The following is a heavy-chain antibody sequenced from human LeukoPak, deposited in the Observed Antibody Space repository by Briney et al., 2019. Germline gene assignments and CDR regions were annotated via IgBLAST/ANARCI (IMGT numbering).Heavy chain of an antibody. CDR3: AKAAVYHDSCPDS. CDR2: ISSSVGST. V-gene: IGHV3-23*01. J-gene: IGHJ4*02. D-gene: IGHD5/OR15-5a*01. CDR1: GFIFSTYT. Sequence: AGGSLRLSCAASGFIFSTYTMNWVRQAPGKGLEWVSSISSSVGSTYYAASVKGRFTISRDNSKNTLYLQVNSLRAEDTAVYYCAKAAVYHDSCPDSWGQGTLVTVSS.